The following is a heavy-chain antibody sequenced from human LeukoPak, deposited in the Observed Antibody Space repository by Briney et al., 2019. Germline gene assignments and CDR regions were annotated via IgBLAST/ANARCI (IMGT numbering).Heavy chain of an antibody. D-gene: IGHD2-15*01. CDR1: GYTFTSYD. CDR3: ARSCLGYCSGGSWNKIYYMDV. Sequence: ASVKVSCKASGYTFTSYDINWVRQAPGQGLEWMGWINTNTGNPTYAQGFTGRFVFSLDTSASTAYLQISSLKAEDTAVYYCARSCLGYCSGGSWNKIYYMDVWGKGTTVTVSS. CDR2: INTNTGNP. J-gene: IGHJ6*03. V-gene: IGHV7-4-1*02.